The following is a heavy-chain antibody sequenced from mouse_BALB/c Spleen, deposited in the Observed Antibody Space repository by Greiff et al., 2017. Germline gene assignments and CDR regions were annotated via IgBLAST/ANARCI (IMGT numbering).Heavy chain of an antibody. D-gene: IGHD3-3*01. Sequence: EVKLVESGGGLVQPGGSRKLSCAASGFTFSSFGMHWVRQAPEKGLEWVAYISSGSSTIYYADTVKGRFTISRDNPKNTLFLQMTSLRSEDTAMYYCARRAGEGGYAMDYWGQGTSVTVSS. CDR1: GFTFSSFG. V-gene: IGHV5-17*02. CDR3: ARRAGEGGYAMDY. J-gene: IGHJ4*01. CDR2: ISSGSSTI.